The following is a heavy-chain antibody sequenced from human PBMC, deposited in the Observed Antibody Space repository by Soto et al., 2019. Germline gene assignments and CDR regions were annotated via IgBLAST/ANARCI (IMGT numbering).Heavy chain of an antibody. D-gene: IGHD6-13*01. CDR3: ARVASTSWSFDY. J-gene: IGHJ4*02. CDR1: GFTFSSYG. CDR2: IWYDGSNK. Sequence: QVQLVESGGGVVQPGRSLRLSCAASGFTFSSYGMHWVRQAPGKGLEWVAVIWYDGSNKYYADSVKGRFTMSRDNSTNTLYLQMNSLRAEGTPAYFSARVASTSWSFDYWGQGTLVTVSS. V-gene: IGHV3-33*01.